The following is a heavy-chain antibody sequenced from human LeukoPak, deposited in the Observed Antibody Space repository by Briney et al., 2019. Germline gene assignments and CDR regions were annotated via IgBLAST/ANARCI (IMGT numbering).Heavy chain of an antibody. D-gene: IGHD3-10*01. CDR3: ARERSGSYYTY. V-gene: IGHV3-66*01. CDR2: IYSGGST. Sequence: GGSLRLSCAASGFTVSSNYMSWARQAPGKGLEWVSVIYSGGSTYYADSVKGRFTISRDNSKNTLYLQMNSLRAEDTAVYYCARERSGSYYTYWGQGTLVTVSS. CDR1: GFTVSSNY. J-gene: IGHJ4*02.